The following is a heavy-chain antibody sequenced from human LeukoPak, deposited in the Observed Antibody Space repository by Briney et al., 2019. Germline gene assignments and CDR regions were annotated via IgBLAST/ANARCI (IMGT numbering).Heavy chain of an antibody. CDR1: GFTFSSYA. D-gene: IGHD2-2*01. J-gene: IGHJ4*02. V-gene: IGHV3-23*01. CDR2: ISGSGGST. Sequence: GGSLRLSCAASGFTFSSYAMSWVRQAPGKGLEWVSAISGSGGSTYYADSVKGRFTISRDNAKNSLYLQMNSLRAGDTALYYCARAAIPAAFLDYWGQGTLVTVSS. CDR3: ARAAIPAAFLDY.